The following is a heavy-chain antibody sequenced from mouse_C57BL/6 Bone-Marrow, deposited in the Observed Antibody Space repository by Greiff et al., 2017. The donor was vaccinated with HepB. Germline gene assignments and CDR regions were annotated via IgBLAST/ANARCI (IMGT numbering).Heavy chain of an antibody. CDR2: IHPNSGST. J-gene: IGHJ3*01. D-gene: IGHD2-3*01. CDR1: GYTFTSYW. CDR3: GGYEDGGFAY. V-gene: IGHV1-64*01. Sequence: QVQLQQPGAELVKPGASVKLSCKASGYTFTSYWMHWVKQRPGQGLEWIGMIHPNSGSTNYNEKFKSKATLTVDKSSSTAYMQLSSLTSEDSAVYYCGGYEDGGFAYWGRGTLVTVSA.